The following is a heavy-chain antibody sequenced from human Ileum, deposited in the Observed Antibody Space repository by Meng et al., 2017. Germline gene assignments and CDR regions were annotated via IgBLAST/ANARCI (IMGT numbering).Heavy chain of an antibody. Sequence: GESLKISCSASGFTFSSYAMSWVRQAPGKGLGWVSGINSGGSATYYADSVKARFTISRDNSKNTLYMQMNSLRVEDTAVYYCANGYSPDYWGQGTLVTVSS. D-gene: IGHD5-12*01. CDR3: ANGYSPDY. CDR2: INSGGSAT. J-gene: IGHJ4*02. V-gene: IGHV3-23*01. CDR1: GFTFSSYA.